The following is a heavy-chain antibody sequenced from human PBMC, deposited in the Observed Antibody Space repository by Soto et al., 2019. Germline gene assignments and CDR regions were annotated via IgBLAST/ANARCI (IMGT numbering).Heavy chain of an antibody. CDR3: ARDQWDALFDY. CDR1: GGSISSGGYY. D-gene: IGHD1-26*01. Sequence: QVQLQESGPGLVKPSQTLSLTCIVSGGSISSGGYYWSWIRQHPGKGLEWIGYIYYSGSTYYNPSLKSRVTRSVDTSKNQFSLKLSSVTAADTAVYYCARDQWDALFDYWGQGTLVTVSS. CDR2: IYYSGST. J-gene: IGHJ4*02. V-gene: IGHV4-31*03.